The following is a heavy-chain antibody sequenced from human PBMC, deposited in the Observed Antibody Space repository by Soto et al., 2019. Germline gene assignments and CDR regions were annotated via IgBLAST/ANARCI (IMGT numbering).Heavy chain of an antibody. CDR1: GYTFTGYY. Sequence: ASVKVSCKASGYTFTGYYVHWVRQAPGQGLEWMGWINPNSGGTIYPQKFQGRVTMTRDTSISTAYMELSSLTFDDTAVYYCATTGNFGSGTSFRVDSWGQGTLVTVSS. J-gene: IGHJ4*02. CDR3: ATTGNFGSGTSFRVDS. CDR2: INPNSGGT. D-gene: IGHD3-10*01. V-gene: IGHV1-2*02.